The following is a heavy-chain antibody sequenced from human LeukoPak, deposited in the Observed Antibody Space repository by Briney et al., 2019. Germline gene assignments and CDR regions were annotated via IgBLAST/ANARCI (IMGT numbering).Heavy chain of an antibody. CDR2: ISSSGSTI. CDR3: ARERPEIDY. V-gene: IGHV3-48*03. Sequence: GGSLRLSCAASGFTFISYEMNWVRQAPGKGLEWVSYISSSGSTIYYADSVKGRFTISRDNAKNSLYLQMNSLRAEDTAVYYCARERPEIDYWGQGTLVTVSS. CDR1: GFTFISYE. J-gene: IGHJ4*02.